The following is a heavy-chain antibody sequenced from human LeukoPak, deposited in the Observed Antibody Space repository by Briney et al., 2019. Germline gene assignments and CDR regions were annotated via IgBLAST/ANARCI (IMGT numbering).Heavy chain of an antibody. V-gene: IGHV1-2*02. CDR2: INPNSGVT. CDR1: GYTFIDDY. D-gene: IGHD4-11*01. CDR3: ARGRTTVNLLDP. Sequence: ASVRVSCKASGYTFIDDYLHWVRQAPGQGLEWMAWINPNSGVTNYAQKFQGRVTVIRDKSISTAYMELNSMKSDDMAVYYCARGRTTVNLLDPWGQGSLVTVSA. J-gene: IGHJ5*02.